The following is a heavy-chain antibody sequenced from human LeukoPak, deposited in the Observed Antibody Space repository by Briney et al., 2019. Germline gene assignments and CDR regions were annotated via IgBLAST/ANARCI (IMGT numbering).Heavy chain of an antibody. J-gene: IGHJ6*02. Sequence: PGGSLRLSCAASGFIFSNYEMNWVRQAPGKGLEWVSYISSSGSTIYYADSVKGRFTISRDNAKNSLYLQMNSLRAEDTAVYYCARGGQYWWVPAAIRHHYYYGMDVWGQGTTVTVSS. V-gene: IGHV3-48*03. CDR2: ISSSGSTI. CDR3: ARGGQYWWVPAAIRHHYYYGMDV. D-gene: IGHD2-2*01. CDR1: GFIFSNYE.